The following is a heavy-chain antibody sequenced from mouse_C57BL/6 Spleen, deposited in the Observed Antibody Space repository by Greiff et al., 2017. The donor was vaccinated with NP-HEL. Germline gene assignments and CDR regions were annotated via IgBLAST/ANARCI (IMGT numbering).Heavy chain of an antibody. J-gene: IGHJ3*01. CDR3: ARKGYDEGFAY. D-gene: IGHD3-1*01. Sequence: VQLQQSGPELVKPGASVKISCKASGYAFSSSWMNWVKQRPGKGLEWIGRIYPGDGDTNYNGKFKGKATLTADKSSSTAYMQLSSLTSEDSAVYCCARKGYDEGFAYWGQGTLVTVSA. CDR2: IYPGDGDT. V-gene: IGHV1-82*01. CDR1: GYAFSSSW.